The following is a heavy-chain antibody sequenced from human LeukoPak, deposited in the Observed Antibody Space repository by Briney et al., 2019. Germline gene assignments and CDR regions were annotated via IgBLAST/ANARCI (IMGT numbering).Heavy chain of an antibody. J-gene: IGHJ5*02. V-gene: IGHV4-39*07. Sequence: SETLSLTCTVSGGSIRSSYYYWSWIRQPPGKGLEWIGEINHSGSTNYNPSLKSRVTISVDTSKNQFSLKLSSVTAADTAVYYCARRTYYYGSGSLARYNWFDPWGQGTLVTVSS. D-gene: IGHD3-10*01. CDR3: ARRTYYYGSGSLARYNWFDP. CDR1: GGSIRSSYYY. CDR2: INHSGST.